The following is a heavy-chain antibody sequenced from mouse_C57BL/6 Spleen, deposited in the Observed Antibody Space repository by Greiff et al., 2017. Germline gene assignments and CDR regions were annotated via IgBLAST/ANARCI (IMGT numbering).Heavy chain of an antibody. CDR3: TARGDYDGFAY. D-gene: IGHD2-4*01. CDR1: GFNIKDDY. CDR2: IDPANGDT. J-gene: IGHJ3*01. Sequence: EVQLQQSGAELVRPGASVKLSCTASGFNIKDDYMHWVKQRPEQGLEWIGWIDPANGDTEYASKFQGKATITADTSSNTAYLQLSSLTSEDTAVYYCTARGDYDGFAYWGQGTLVTVSA. V-gene: IGHV14-4*01.